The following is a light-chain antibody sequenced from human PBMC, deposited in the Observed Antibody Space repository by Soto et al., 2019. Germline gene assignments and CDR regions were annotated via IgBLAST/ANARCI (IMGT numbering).Light chain of an antibody. CDR3: CSYADSSTYV. V-gene: IGLV2-23*01. Sequence: QSVLTQPASVSGSPGQSITISCTGTSSDVGSYNLVSWYQQHPGKAPKLMIYEDSKRPSGVSNRFSGSKSGNTASLTISGLQTEDEADYYCCSYADSSTYVFGNGTKVTVL. CDR2: EDS. CDR1: SSDVGSYNL. J-gene: IGLJ1*01.